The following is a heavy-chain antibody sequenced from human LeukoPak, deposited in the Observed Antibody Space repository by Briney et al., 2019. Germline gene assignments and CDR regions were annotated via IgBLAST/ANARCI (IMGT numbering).Heavy chain of an antibody. CDR2: ISYDGSTK. V-gene: IGHV3-30*18. CDR1: GFTFRSYG. CDR3: AKPRIPVAGTDLDF. D-gene: IGHD6-19*01. J-gene: IGHJ4*02. Sequence: TGGSLRLSCAASGFTFRSYGMHWVRQAPGKGLEWVAVISYDGSTKYYADSVKGRFTISRDNSKNTLYLQMNSLRPEDTAVYYCAKPRIPVAGTDLDFWGQETLVTVSS.